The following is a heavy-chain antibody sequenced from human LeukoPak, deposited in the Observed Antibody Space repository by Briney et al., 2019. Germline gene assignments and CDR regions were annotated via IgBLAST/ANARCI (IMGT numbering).Heavy chain of an antibody. CDR2: ISSSSSYI. V-gene: IGHV3-21*01. CDR1: GFTFDDYA. J-gene: IGHJ6*02. D-gene: IGHD6-13*01. Sequence: GGSLRLSCAASGFTFDDYAMHWVRQAPGKGLEWVSSISSSSSYIYYADSVKGRFTISRDNAKNSLYLQMNSLRAEDTAVYYCARDTPVAAAGVYYYGMDVWGQGTTVTVSS. CDR3: ARDTPVAAAGVYYYGMDV.